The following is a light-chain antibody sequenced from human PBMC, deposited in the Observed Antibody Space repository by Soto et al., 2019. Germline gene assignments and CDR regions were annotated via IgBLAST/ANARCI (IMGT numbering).Light chain of an antibody. Sequence: QSALTQPASVSGSPGQSITISCTGTSSDVGGYNYVSWYQQHPGKAPKVMTYDVTKRPSGISNRFSGSKSGNTAALTISGLHVEDEADDYGRSYTSGSTRVVFGGGTKLTVL. CDR1: SSDVGGYNY. V-gene: IGLV2-14*03. CDR3: RSYTSGSTRVV. J-gene: IGLJ2*01. CDR2: DVT.